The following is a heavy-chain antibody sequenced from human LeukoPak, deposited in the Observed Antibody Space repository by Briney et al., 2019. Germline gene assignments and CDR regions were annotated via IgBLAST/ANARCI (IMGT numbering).Heavy chain of an antibody. D-gene: IGHD3-16*02. Sequence: ASVKVSCKASGYTFSNYGITWARQAPGQGLEWMGWISAHNGNTNYAQKLQGRVTMTTDTSTSTAYMELRSLRSDDTAVYYCAREITYDYVWGSSRLYYFDKWGQGTLVTVSS. V-gene: IGHV1-18*01. CDR1: GYTFSNYG. J-gene: IGHJ4*02. CDR2: ISAHNGNT. CDR3: AREITYDYVWGSSRLYYFDK.